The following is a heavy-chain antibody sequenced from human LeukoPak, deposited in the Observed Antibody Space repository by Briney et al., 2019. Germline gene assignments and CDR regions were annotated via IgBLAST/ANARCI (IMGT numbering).Heavy chain of an antibody. V-gene: IGHV3-20*04. Sequence: GGSLRLSCAVSGFTFDDYGMSWVHQVPGKGLEWVSGINWNGGSTGYADSVKGRFTISRDNAKKSVYLKMDNLRGDDTALYYCARDYCGGDCYPFDYWGQGILVTVSS. D-gene: IGHD2-21*02. CDR2: INWNGGST. J-gene: IGHJ4*02. CDR3: ARDYCGGDCYPFDY. CDR1: GFTFDDYG.